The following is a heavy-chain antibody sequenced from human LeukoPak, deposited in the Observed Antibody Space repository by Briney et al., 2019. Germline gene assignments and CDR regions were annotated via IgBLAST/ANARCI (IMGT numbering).Heavy chain of an antibody. D-gene: IGHD3-10*01. CDR1: GGTFSSYT. V-gene: IGHV1-69*04. J-gene: IGHJ3*02. CDR2: IIPILGIA. CDR3: ARDPGAPVRAFDI. Sequence: SVKVSCKASGGTFSSYTISWVRQAPGQGLEWMGRIIPILGIANYAQKFQGRVTITADKSTSTAYMELSSLRSEDTAIYYCARDPGAPVRAFDIWGQGTMVTVSS.